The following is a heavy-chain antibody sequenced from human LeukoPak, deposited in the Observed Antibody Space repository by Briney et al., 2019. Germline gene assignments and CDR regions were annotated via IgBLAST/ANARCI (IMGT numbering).Heavy chain of an antibody. D-gene: IGHD2-2*02. CDR1: GDSVSSKSAA. V-gene: IGHV6-1*01. Sequence: SQTLSLTCAISGDSVSSKSAAWNWIRQSPSRGLEWLGRTYFRGKWHTDYGVSVKSRITVNPDTSKNQFSLHLNSVTPGDTAVYFCARVSAIRLDALDMWGQGTMVTVSS. J-gene: IGHJ3*02. CDR3: ARVSAIRLDALDM. CDR2: TYFRGKWHT.